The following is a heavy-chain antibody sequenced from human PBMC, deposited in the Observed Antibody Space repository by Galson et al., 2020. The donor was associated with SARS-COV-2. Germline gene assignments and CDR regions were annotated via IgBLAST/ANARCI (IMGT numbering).Heavy chain of an antibody. Sequence: SVKVSCKASGGTFSSYAISWVRQAPGQGLEWMGGIIPIFGTANYAQKFQGRVTITADEFTSTAYMELSSLKSEDTAVYYCARDGGGWFDPWGQGTLVTVSS. D-gene: IGHD2-15*01. CDR3: ARDGGGWFDP. CDR2: IIPIFGTA. V-gene: IGHV1-69*13. CDR1: GGTFSSYA. J-gene: IGHJ5*02.